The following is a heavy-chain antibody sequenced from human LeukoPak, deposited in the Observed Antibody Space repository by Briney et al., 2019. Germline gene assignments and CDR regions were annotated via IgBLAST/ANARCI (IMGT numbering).Heavy chain of an antibody. V-gene: IGHV4-34*01. Sequence: PSETLSLTCAVYCGSFSDYYWSWIRQPPGKGLEWIGEINHSGNTNYNPSVKSRVIISIDTSKNQLSLNLRSVTAADTAIYYCARVGTVTTAFYNWFDPWGQGTLVTVSS. J-gene: IGHJ5*02. CDR1: CGSFSDYY. D-gene: IGHD4-17*01. CDR2: INHSGNT. CDR3: ARVGTVTTAFYNWFDP.